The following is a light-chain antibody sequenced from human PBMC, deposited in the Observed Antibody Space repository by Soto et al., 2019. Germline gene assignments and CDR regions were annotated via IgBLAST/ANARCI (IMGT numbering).Light chain of an antibody. Sequence: IVMTQSPAALSVSPWERATLYCRASQSVSSTLAWYQQKHGLAPRPIIYGAATRATGIPARFSGSGSGTEFTLSISSIQSQDFAVYYCQQYNNWTRALTSGGGTKVDI. V-gene: IGKV3-15*01. CDR1: QSVSST. CDR2: GAA. J-gene: IGKJ4*02. CDR3: QQYNNWTRALT.